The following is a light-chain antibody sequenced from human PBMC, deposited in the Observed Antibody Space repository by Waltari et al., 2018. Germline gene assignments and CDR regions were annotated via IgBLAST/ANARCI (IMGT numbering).Light chain of an antibody. J-gene: IGLJ2*01. CDR1: SSDVAGYGY. Sequence: QSALTQPASVSGSPGQAITISCTGTSSDVAGYGYVSWYQQHPGKAPKLIIYDVSNRPSGVSSRFSGSKFGNTASLTISGLQADDEADYYCNSYTSSSSLFGGGTRLTVL. CDR2: DVS. V-gene: IGLV2-14*03. CDR3: NSYTSSSSL.